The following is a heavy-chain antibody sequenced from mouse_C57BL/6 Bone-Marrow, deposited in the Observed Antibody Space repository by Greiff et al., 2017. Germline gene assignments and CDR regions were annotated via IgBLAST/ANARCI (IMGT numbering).Heavy chain of an antibody. V-gene: IGHV6-6*01. D-gene: IGHD1-1*01. CDR2: IRNKANNHAT. J-gene: IGHJ1*03. CDR3: TRGVYYYGSSYPDV. CDR1: GFTFSDAW. Sequence: EVKVEESGGGLVQPGGSMKLSCAASGFTFSDAWMDWVRQSPEKGLEWVAEIRNKANNHATYYAESVKGRFTISRDDSKSSVYLQMNSLRAEDTGIYYCTRGVYYYGSSYPDVWGTGTTVTVSS.